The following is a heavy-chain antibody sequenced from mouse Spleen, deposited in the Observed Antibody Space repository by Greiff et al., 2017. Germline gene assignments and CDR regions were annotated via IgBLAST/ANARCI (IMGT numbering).Heavy chain of an antibody. Sequence: EVKVVESGGGLVKPGGSLKLSCAASGFTFSSYAMSWVRQTPEKRLEWVASISSGGSTYYPDSVKGRFTISRDNARNILYLQMSSLRSEDTAMYYCARGGSSYDYWGQGTTLTVSS. V-gene: IGHV5-6-5*01. J-gene: IGHJ2*01. CDR1: GFTFSSYA. D-gene: IGHD1-1*01. CDR3: ARGGSSYDY. CDR2: ISSGGST.